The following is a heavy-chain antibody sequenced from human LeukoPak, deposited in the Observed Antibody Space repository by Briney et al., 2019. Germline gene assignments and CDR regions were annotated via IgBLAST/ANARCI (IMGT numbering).Heavy chain of an antibody. Sequence: PGGSLRLSCAASGFTFSTYDMHWVRQATGKGLEWVSYIGRAGDTYYSGSVEGRFTISREDAKNSLYLQMNSLRAGDTAVYYCAVSSGYYYSRFDYWGQGTLVTVSS. D-gene: IGHD3-22*01. CDR3: AVSSGYYYSRFDY. J-gene: IGHJ4*02. CDR1: GFTFSTYD. V-gene: IGHV3-13*04. CDR2: IGRAGDT.